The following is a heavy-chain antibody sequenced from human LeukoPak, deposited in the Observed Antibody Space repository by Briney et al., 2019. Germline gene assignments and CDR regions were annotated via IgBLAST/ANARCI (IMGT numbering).Heavy chain of an antibody. V-gene: IGHV3-48*04. CDR3: ARGTVAAGLGY. D-gene: IGHD6-13*01. J-gene: IGHJ4*02. Sequence: GGSLRLSCAASGFTFSSYSMNWVRQAPGKGLEWVSYISGDSSIIYYADSVKGRFTISSDNPKNSLYLQMNSLRAEDTAVYYCARGTVAAGLGYWGQGTLVTVSS. CDR2: ISGDSSII. CDR1: GFTFSSYS.